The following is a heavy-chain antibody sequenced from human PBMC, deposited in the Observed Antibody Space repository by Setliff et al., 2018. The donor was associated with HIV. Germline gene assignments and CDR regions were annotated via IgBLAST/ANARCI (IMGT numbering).Heavy chain of an antibody. CDR3: ARNPEMAALNYFYYYMDV. CDR2: IIPMSGVP. D-gene: IGHD6-19*01. Sequence: SVKVSCKASGYTFTSDYIHWVRQAPGQGLEWMGGIIPMSGVPKYAQKFQGRVTITADKSTSTAYMELSSLRSEDTAVYYCARNPEMAALNYFYYYMDVWGKGTTVTVSS. V-gene: IGHV1-69*10. J-gene: IGHJ6*03. CDR1: GYTFTSDY.